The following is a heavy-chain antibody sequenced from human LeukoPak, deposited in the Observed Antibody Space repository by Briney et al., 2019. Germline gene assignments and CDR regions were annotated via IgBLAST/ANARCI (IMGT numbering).Heavy chain of an antibody. D-gene: IGHD6-19*01. CDR3: AHSYTYNQWLVHFNWFDP. V-gene: IGHV2-5*02. CDR1: GFSLSTSGVG. J-gene: IGHJ5*02. Sequence: ESGPTLVNPTQTLTLTCTFSGFSLSTSGVGVGWIRQPPGKALEWLALIYWDDDKRYSPSLKSRLTITKDTSKNQVVLTMTNMDPVDTATYYCAHSYTYNQWLVHFNWFDPWGQGTLVTVSS. CDR2: IYWDDDK.